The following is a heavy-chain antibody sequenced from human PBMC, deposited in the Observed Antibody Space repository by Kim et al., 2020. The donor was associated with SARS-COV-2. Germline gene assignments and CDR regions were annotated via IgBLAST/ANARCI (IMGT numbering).Heavy chain of an antibody. J-gene: IGHJ5*02. CDR2: IYTSGST. V-gene: IGHV4-4*07. Sequence: SETLSLTCTVSGGSISSYYWSWIRQPAGKGLEWIGRIYTSGSTNYNPSLKSRVTMSVDTSKNQFSLKLSSVTAADTAVYYCARDTNSGYQAMNWFDPWGQGTLVTVSS. D-gene: IGHD3-22*01. CDR3: ARDTNSGYQAMNWFDP. CDR1: GGSISSYY.